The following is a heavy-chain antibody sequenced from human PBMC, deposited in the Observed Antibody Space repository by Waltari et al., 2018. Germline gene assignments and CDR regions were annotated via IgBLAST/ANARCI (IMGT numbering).Heavy chain of an antibody. CDR3: VRLGFCGSTSCSWGYYHYMDV. D-gene: IGHD2-2*01. J-gene: IGHJ6*03. CDR1: AGSISSYY. V-gene: IGHV4-59*08. Sequence: QVQLQESGPGLVKPSETLSLTCTVSAGSISSYYWSWIRQPPGKGLEWIGYIHYGGNTNYNPSLKSRVTMSVDTSKNQFSLKVSSVTAADTAVYYCVRLGFCGSTSCSWGYYHYMDVWGKGTTVTISS. CDR2: IHYGGNT.